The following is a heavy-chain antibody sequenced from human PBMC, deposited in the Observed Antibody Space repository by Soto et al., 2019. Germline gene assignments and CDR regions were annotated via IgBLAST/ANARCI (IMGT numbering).Heavy chain of an antibody. V-gene: IGHV3-23*01. D-gene: IGHD5-12*01. Sequence: GGSLRLSCATSGFTFTNYAMTWVRQGPGKGLEWVSSISAGGVSTYFADSVKGRFTISRDNSKNTLFLHMNSLRAEDTAVYCCAKMYRGYSGYIQSWGQGTLVTVSS. CDR1: GFTFTNYA. CDR2: ISAGGVST. CDR3: AKMYRGYSGYIQS. J-gene: IGHJ5*02.